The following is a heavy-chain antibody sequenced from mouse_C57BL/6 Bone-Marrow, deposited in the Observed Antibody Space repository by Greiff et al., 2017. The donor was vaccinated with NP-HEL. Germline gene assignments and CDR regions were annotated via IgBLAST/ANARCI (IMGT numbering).Heavy chain of an antibody. CDR2: INPSSGYT. V-gene: IGHV1-4*01. J-gene: IGHJ4*01. CDR3: ASPYDYHRRYYAMDY. D-gene: IGHD2-4*01. CDR1: GYTFTSYT. Sequence: VKLQESGAELARPGASVKMSCKASGYTFTSYTMHWVKQRPGQGLEWIGYINPSSGYTKYNQKFKDKATLTADKSSSTAYMQLSSLTSEDSAVYYCASPYDYHRRYYAMDYWGQGTSVTVSS.